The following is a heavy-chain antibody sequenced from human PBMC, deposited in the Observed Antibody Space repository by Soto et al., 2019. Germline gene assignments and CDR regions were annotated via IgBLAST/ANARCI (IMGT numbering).Heavy chain of an antibody. CDR2: ISGSGGST. V-gene: IGHV3-23*01. Sequence: EVQLLESGGGLVQPGGSLRLSCAASGFTFSSYAMSWVRQAPGKGLEWVSAISGSGGSTYYADSVKGRFTISRDDSKNTLYLQMNSLRAEDTAVDYCAKVQGQAYDFWSGYPYYYYYYMDVWGKGTTVTVSS. CDR1: GFTFSSYA. D-gene: IGHD3-3*01. CDR3: AKVQGQAYDFWSGYPYYYYYYMDV. J-gene: IGHJ6*03.